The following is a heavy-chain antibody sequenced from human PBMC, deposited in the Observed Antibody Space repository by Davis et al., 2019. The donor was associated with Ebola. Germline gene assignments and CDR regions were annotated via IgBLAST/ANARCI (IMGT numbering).Heavy chain of an antibody. Sequence: GESLKISCKGSGYSFTSYWIGWVRQMPGKGLECIGIIYPGDSDTRYSPSFQGQVTFSADKSISTAYLQWSSLKAPDTAMYYCARVFTNFYDESGYYDHWGQGTLVTVSS. D-gene: IGHD3-22*01. CDR2: IYPGDSDT. J-gene: IGHJ4*02. V-gene: IGHV5-51*01. CDR1: GYSFTSYW. CDR3: ARVFTNFYDESGYYDH.